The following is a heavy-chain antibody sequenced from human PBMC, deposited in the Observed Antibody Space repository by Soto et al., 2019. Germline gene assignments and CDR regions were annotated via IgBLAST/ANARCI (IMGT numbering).Heavy chain of an antibody. Sequence: EVQLVESGGGLVQPGESLKLSCAASGFTFSGSAMHWVRQASGKGLEWVGRIRSKANNYATAYSASVKGRFTISRDDSKNTAYLQMNSLKPDDTAVYYCSSVRVTSGWYLWGQGTLVTVSS. V-gene: IGHV3-73*01. D-gene: IGHD6-19*01. CDR2: IRSKANNYAT. CDR1: GFTFSGSA. CDR3: SSVRVTSGWYL. J-gene: IGHJ5*02.